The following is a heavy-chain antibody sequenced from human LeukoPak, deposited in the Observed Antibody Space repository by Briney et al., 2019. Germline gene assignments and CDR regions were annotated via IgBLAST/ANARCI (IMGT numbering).Heavy chain of an antibody. CDR3: ARERNKWLSKRVYSFDP. CDR2: IIPIFGTA. CDR1: GGTFSSYA. J-gene: IGHJ5*02. Sequence: SVTVSCRASGGTFSSYAISWVRQAPGQGLEWMGGIIPIFGTANYAQKFQGRVTITADESTSTAYMELSSQRSEDTAVYYCARERNKWLSKRVYSFDPWGQGTLVTVSS. V-gene: IGHV1-69*13. D-gene: IGHD3-22*01.